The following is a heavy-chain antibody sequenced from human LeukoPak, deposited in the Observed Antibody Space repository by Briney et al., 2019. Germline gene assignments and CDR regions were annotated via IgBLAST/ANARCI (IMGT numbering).Heavy chain of an antibody. CDR1: GFTFDDYP. D-gene: IGHD1-26*01. J-gene: IGHJ5*02. CDR3: ATQIVGAVS. V-gene: IGHV3-9*01. Sequence: QAGGSLRLSCAASGFTFDDYPMHWVRQAPGKGLEWVSGIGRNGGGIVYADSVKGRFTISRDNAKNSLYLQMNSLRDEDTALYYCATQIVGAVSWGQGTLVTVSS. CDR2: IGRNGGGI.